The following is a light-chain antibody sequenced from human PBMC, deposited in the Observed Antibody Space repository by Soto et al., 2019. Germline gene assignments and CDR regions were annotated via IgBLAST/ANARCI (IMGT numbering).Light chain of an antibody. V-gene: IGKV3-15*01. J-gene: IGKJ1*01. CDR1: QNIYSN. CDR2: RAS. CDR3: LQYHNLWA. Sequence: IVMTQSPATLSVSPGERVTLSCRASQNIYSNIAWYQRRPGQAPRLLIYRASTRATGVPARFSGSGSGTDFTLTISSLQSEDFTVYSCLQYHNLWAFGQGTKVDIK.